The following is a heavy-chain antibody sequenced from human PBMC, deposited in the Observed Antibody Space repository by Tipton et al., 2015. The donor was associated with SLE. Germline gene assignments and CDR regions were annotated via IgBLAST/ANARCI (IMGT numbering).Heavy chain of an antibody. CDR2: IYHRGST. CDR3: ARVDGSGSYYLLDY. CDR1: GYSISSGYY. Sequence: TLSLTCAVSGYSISSGYYWGWIRRPPGKGLEWIGRIYHRGSTDYNPSLKSRVTISVDTSKNQFSLKLSSVTAADTAVYYCARVDGSGSYYLLDYWGQGTLVTVSS. D-gene: IGHD3-10*01. V-gene: IGHV4-38-2*01. J-gene: IGHJ4*02.